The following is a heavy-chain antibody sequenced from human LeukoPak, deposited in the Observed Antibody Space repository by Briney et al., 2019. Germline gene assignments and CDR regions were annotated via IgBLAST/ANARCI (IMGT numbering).Heavy chain of an antibody. J-gene: IGHJ4*02. D-gene: IGHD1-26*01. CDR2: IWYGGSNK. CDR1: GFTFSSYG. CDR3: AKAESGSFDY. V-gene: IGHV3-30*02. Sequence: PGGSLRLSCAASGFTFSSYGMHWVRQAPGKGLEWVAVIWYGGSNKYYADSVKGRFTISRDNSKNTLYLQMNSLRAEDTAVYYCAKAESGSFDYWGQGTLVTVSS.